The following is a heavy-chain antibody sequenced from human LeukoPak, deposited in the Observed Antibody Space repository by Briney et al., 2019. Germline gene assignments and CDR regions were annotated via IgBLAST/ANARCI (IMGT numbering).Heavy chain of an antibody. V-gene: IGHV3-33*01. J-gene: IGHJ4*02. D-gene: IGHD5-18*01. Sequence: GGSLRLSCAASGFTFSSYGMHWVRQAPGKGLEWVAVIWYDGSNKYYADSVKGRFTISRDNSKNTLYLQMNSLRAEDTAVYYCARAKGYSYGYELDYWGRGTLVTVSS. CDR3: ARAKGYSYGYELDY. CDR2: IWYDGSNK. CDR1: GFTFSSYG.